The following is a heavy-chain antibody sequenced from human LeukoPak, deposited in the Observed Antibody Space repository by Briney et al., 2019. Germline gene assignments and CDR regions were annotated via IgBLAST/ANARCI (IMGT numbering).Heavy chain of an antibody. Sequence: SETLSLTCTVSGGSISSHYWSWIRQPPGKGLEWIGYIYYSGSTNYNPSLKSRVTISVDTSKNQFSLKLSSVTAADTAVYYCASKASGEGKWFDPWGQGTLVTVSS. D-gene: IGHD2-21*01. J-gene: IGHJ5*02. V-gene: IGHV4-59*11. CDR1: GGSISSHY. CDR2: IYYSGST. CDR3: ASKASGEGKWFDP.